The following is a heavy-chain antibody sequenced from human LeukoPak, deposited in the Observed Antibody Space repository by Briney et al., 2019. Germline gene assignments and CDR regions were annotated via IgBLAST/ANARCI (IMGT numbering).Heavy chain of an antibody. CDR2: IYYSGST. Sequence: KPSETLSLTCTVSGGSVSSGSYYWSWIRQPPGKGLEWIGYIYYSGSTNYNPSLKSRVTISVDTSKNQFSLKLSSVTAADTAVYYCARERPVDTAKVGWFDYWGQGTLVTVSS. V-gene: IGHV4-61*01. CDR3: ARERPVDTAKVGWFDY. D-gene: IGHD5-18*01. J-gene: IGHJ4*02. CDR1: GGSVSSGSYY.